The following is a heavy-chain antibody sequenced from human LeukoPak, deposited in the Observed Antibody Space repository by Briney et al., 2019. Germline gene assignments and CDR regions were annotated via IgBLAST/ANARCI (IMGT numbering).Heavy chain of an antibody. CDR2: TYYSGST. J-gene: IGHJ4*02. V-gene: IGHV4-30-4*01. Sequence: SETLSLTCTVSGGSISSGDYYWSWIRQPPGKGLEWIGYTYYSGSTYYNPSLKSRVTISVDTSKNQFSLKLSSVTAADTAVYYCARATPDSSGYYQGYFDYWGQGTLVTVSS. CDR1: GGSISSGDYY. CDR3: ARATPDSSGYYQGYFDY. D-gene: IGHD3-22*01.